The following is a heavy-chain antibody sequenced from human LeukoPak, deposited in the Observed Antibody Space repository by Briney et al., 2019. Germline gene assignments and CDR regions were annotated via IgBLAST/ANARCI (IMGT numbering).Heavy chain of an antibody. CDR3: AKPPQATYGDYAFFDY. J-gene: IGHJ4*02. CDR2: IRYDGSNK. D-gene: IGHD4-17*01. Sequence: GGSLRLSCAASGFTFSSYAMHWVRQAPGKGRGGVAFIRYDGSNKYYADSVKGRFTISRDNSKNTLYLQMNSLRAEDTAVYYCAKPPQATYGDYAFFDYWGQGTLVTVSS. V-gene: IGHV3-30*02. CDR1: GFTFSSYA.